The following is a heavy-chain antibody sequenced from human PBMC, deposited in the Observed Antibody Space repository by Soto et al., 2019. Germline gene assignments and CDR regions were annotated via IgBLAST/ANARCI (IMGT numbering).Heavy chain of an antibody. D-gene: IGHD3-22*01. CDR3: ERLDGNDYDSSGYYYYYYGMDV. CDR2: ISSSGSTI. Sequence: QVQLVESGGGLVKPGGSLRLSCAASGFTFSDYYMSWIRQAPGKGLEWVSYISSSGSTIYYADSVKGRFTISRDNAKNSLYLQMNSLRAEDTAVYYCERLDGNDYDSSGYYYYYYGMDVRGQGTRVTVSS. V-gene: IGHV3-11*01. J-gene: IGHJ6*02. CDR1: GFTFSDYY.